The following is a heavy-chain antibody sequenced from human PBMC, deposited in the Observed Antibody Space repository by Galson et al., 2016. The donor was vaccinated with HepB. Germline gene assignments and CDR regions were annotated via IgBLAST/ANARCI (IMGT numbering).Heavy chain of an antibody. J-gene: IGHJ5*02. CDR3: ARVTPVAGKNA. CDR2: ISYDGSIK. CDR1: GFPFNSYA. V-gene: IGHV3-30-3*01. Sequence: SLRLSCAASGFPFNSYAMHWVRQAPGKGLEFVAVISYDGSIKLYAESVKGRFTVSRDNSKNTLYLQMGNLRPEDTAVYYCARVTPVAGKNAWGQGTLVTVSS. D-gene: IGHD6-19*01.